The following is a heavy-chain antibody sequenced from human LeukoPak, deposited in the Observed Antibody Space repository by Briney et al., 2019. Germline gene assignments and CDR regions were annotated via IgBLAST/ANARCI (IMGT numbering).Heavy chain of an antibody. Sequence: GGSLRLSCAASGFTFDDYAMHWVRQAPGKGLEWVSLISWDGGSTYYADSVKGRFTISRDNSKNSLYLQMNSLRAEDTALYYCAKDFYDFWSGYSRAGFDYWGQGTLVTVSS. CDR2: ISWDGGST. D-gene: IGHD3-3*01. J-gene: IGHJ4*02. CDR3: AKDFYDFWSGYSRAGFDY. CDR1: GFTFDDYA. V-gene: IGHV3-43D*03.